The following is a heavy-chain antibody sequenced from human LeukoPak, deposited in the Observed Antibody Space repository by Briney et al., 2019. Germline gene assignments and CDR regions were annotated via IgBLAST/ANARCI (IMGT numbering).Heavy chain of an antibody. Sequence: KISCKGSGYSFTNYWIGWVRQAPGQGLEWMGGIIPIFGTANYAQKFQGRVTITTDESTSTAYMELSSLRSEDTAVYYCARGYYDILTGYYRSDFDYWGQGTLVTVSS. CDR3: ARGYYDILTGYYRSDFDY. J-gene: IGHJ4*02. CDR1: GYSFTNYW. V-gene: IGHV1-69*05. CDR2: IIPIFGTA. D-gene: IGHD3-9*01.